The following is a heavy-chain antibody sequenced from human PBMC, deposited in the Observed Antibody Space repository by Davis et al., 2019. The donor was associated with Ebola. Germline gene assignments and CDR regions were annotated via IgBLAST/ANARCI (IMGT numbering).Heavy chain of an antibody. CDR2: ISAYNGNT. Sequence: ASVKVSCKASGYTFTSYDINWVRQAPGQGLEWMGWISAYNGNTNYAQRFQDRVTMTTDTSTNTAYMEVGSLRSDDTAVYYCARAQFPTTSDHWGQGTLVTVSS. CDR3: ARAQFPTTSDH. CDR1: GYTFTSYD. J-gene: IGHJ4*02. V-gene: IGHV1-18*01. D-gene: IGHD1-1*01.